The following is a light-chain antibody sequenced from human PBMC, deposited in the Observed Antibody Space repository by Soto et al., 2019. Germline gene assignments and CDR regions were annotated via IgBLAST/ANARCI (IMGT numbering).Light chain of an antibody. CDR3: QQYDSSPIT. V-gene: IGKV3-11*01. CDR1: QSVRRY. J-gene: IGKJ5*01. CDR2: DVS. Sequence: EIVLTQSPATLSLSPGERATLSCRASQSVRRYLAWYQQKPGQAPRLLIYDVSNRATGIPARFSGSGSGTDFTLTISRLEPEDFAVYYCQQYDSSPITFGQGTRLEIK.